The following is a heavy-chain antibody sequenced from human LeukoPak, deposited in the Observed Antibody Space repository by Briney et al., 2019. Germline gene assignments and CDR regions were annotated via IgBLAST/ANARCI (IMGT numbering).Heavy chain of an antibody. V-gene: IGHV1-18*01. CDR3: ARGAVNRYNWNDDNYYYYYMDV. Sequence: ASVKVSCKASGYTFTSYGISWVRQAPGQGLEWMGWISIYNGKINYAQKFQGRVTMTTDTSTSTAYMELRSLRSDDTAVYYCARGAVNRYNWNDDNYYYYYMDVWGKGTTVIISS. CDR2: ISIYNGKI. J-gene: IGHJ6*03. D-gene: IGHD1-1*01. CDR1: GYTFTSYG.